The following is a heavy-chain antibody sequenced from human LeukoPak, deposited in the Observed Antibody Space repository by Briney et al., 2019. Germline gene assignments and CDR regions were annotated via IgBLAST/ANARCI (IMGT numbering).Heavy chain of an antibody. D-gene: IGHD5-18*01. CDR3: ARDLSGVTGYTYGRGIDY. CDR2: IRKSGSKK. CDR1: GFPFSSFG. J-gene: IGHJ4*02. Sequence: PGGSLRLSCAASGFPFSSFGLSWVRKAPGKGLEWLATIRKSGSKKYYVDSVTGRFTISRDNAKTSLYLKMNSLRAEDTAVYYCARDLSGVTGYTYGRGIDYWGQGTLVTVSS. V-gene: IGHV3-7*01.